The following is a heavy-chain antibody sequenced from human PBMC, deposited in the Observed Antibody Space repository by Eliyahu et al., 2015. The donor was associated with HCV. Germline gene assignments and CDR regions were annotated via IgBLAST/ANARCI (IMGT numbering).Heavy chain of an antibody. CDR3: ARDFREVVTMIVVSHYYYMDV. CDR1: GYTFTSYG. J-gene: IGHJ6*03. V-gene: IGHV1-18*01. Sequence: QVQLVQSGAEVKKPGASVKVSCKASGYTFTSYGISWVRQAPGQGLEWMGWISAYNGNTNYAQKLQGRVTMTTDTSTSTAYMELRSLRSDDTAVYYCARDFREVVTMIVVSHYYYMDVWGKGTTVTVSS. D-gene: IGHD3-22*01. CDR2: ISAYNGNT.